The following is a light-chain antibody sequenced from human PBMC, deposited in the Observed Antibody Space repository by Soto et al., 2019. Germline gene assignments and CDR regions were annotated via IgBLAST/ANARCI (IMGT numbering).Light chain of an antibody. CDR2: GNS. V-gene: IGLV1-40*01. CDR3: QSYDSSLSGWGV. J-gene: IGLJ1*01. Sequence: QSVVTQPPSVSGAPGQRVTISCTGSSSNIGAGYDVHWYQQLPGTAPKLLIYGNSNRPSGVPDRFSGSKSGTSAPLAITGLQAEDEADYYCQSYDSSLSGWGVFGTGTKVTVL. CDR1: SSNIGAGYD.